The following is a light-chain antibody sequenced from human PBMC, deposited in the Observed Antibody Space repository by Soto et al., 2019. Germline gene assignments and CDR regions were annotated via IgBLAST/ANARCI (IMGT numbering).Light chain of an antibody. CDR3: SSYTSSRIVV. Sequence: QSVLTQPASVSGSPGQSITISCTGTSSDVGGYNYVSWFQQHPGKAPKLMIYEVTNRPSGVSYRFAGSKSGNTASLTISGLQAEDEADDYCSSYTSSRIVVFGGGTKLTVL. CDR2: EVT. J-gene: IGLJ2*01. CDR1: SSDVGGYNY. V-gene: IGLV2-14*01.